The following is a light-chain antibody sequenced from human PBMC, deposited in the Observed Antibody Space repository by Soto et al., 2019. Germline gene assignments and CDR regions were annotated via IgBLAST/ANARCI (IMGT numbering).Light chain of an antibody. CDR2: GAS. J-gene: IGKJ2*01. CDR1: QSVSSTY. V-gene: IGKV3-20*01. CDR3: QQYGRSPPFT. Sequence: ILMTQSPCTLSLSPGERATLSCRASQSVSSTYIAWYQQNPGQAPRLLIYGASSRATGIPDRFSGSGSGTDFTLTISRLEPEDFAVYFCQQYGRSPPFTFGQGTKVDIK.